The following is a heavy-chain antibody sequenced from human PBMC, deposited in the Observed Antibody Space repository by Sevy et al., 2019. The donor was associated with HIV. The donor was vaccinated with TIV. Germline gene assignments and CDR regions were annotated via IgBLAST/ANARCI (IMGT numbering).Heavy chain of an antibody. D-gene: IGHD3-10*01. V-gene: IGHV3-74*01. Sequence: GGSLRLSCAASGFTFSSYWMHWVRQVPGKGLVWVSRIKSDGSSTSYADSVKGRFTISSDNAKNTLYLQMNSLRAEDTAVYYCAKEPKPLLGASYYFDYWGQGTLVTVSS. CDR1: GFTFSSYW. CDR2: IKSDGSST. J-gene: IGHJ4*02. CDR3: AKEPKPLLGASYYFDY.